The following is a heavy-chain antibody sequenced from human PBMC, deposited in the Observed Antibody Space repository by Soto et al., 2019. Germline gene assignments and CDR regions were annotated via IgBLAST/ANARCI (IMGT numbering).Heavy chain of an antibody. CDR2: ISYDGSNK. J-gene: IGHJ4*02. CDR1: GFTFSSYA. CDR3: ARDPLDY. V-gene: IGHV3-30-3*01. Sequence: GGSLRLSCAASGFTFSSYAMHWVRQAPGKGLEWVAVISYDGSNKYYADSVKGRFTISRDNSKNTLYLQMNSLRAEDTAVYYCARDPLDYWGQGTLVTVS.